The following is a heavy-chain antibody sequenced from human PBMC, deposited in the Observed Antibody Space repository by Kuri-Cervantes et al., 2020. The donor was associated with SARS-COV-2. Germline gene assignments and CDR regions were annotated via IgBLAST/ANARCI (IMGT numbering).Heavy chain of an antibody. CDR2: ISSSSSYI. J-gene: IGHJ5*02. V-gene: IGHV3-21*01. Sequence: GESLKISCAASGFTFSSYSMNWVRQAPGKGLEWVSSISSSSSYIYYADSVKGRFTISRDNAKNSLYLQMNSLRAEDTAVYYCAREHTASGSGSYYKVQSFDPWGHGTLVTVSS. CDR1: GFTFSSYS. CDR3: AREHTASGSGSYYKVQSFDP. D-gene: IGHD3-10*01.